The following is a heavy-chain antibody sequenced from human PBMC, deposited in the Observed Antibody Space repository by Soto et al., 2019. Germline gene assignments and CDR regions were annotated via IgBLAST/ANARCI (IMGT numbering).Heavy chain of an antibody. CDR2: VYYNENT. D-gene: IGHD3-10*01. CDR3: WGRERYYGSPGWLDP. Sequence: SETLSLTCSVSGGSISSFTYYWGWIRQPPGKGLEWIGTVYYNENTYYNPSLKSRVTIPVDTAKNQFSLNLRSVTAADTAMYFCWGRERYYGSPGWLDPWGPGTLVTVSS. V-gene: IGHV4-39*01. J-gene: IGHJ5*02. CDR1: GGSISSFTYY.